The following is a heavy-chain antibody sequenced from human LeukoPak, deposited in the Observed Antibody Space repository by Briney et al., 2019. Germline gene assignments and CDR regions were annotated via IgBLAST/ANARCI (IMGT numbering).Heavy chain of an antibody. V-gene: IGHV3-23*01. J-gene: IGHJ4*02. CDR1: GFTFSSYA. D-gene: IGHD2-2*01. CDR3: AKVEGVNIVVVPAATTSFDY. Sequence: PGGSPRLSCAASGFTFSSYAMSWVRQAPGKGLEWVSAISGSGGSTYYADSVKGRFTISRDNSKNTLYLQMNSLRAEDTAVYYCAKVEGVNIVVVPAATTSFDYWGQGTLVTVSS. CDR2: ISGSGGST.